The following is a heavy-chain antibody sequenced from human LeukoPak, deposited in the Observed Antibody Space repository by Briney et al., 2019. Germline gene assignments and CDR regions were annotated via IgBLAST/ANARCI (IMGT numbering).Heavy chain of an antibody. D-gene: IGHD2-2*01. Sequence: GGSLRLSCAASGFTFSSFAMSWVRQAPGKGLEWVSILSGSGGSTNFADSVKGRFTISRDNDKNSVYLQMNSLRDEDTAVYYCTRGRYQLLGPNDYWGQGSLVTVSS. J-gene: IGHJ4*02. CDR3: TRGRYQLLGPNDY. CDR2: LSGSGGST. CDR1: GFTFSSFA. V-gene: IGHV3-23*01.